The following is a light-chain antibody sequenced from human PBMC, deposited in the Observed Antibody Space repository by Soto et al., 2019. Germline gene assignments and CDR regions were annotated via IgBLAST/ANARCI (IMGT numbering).Light chain of an antibody. CDR3: SSKTSSRTPYV. J-gene: IGLJ1*01. CDR2: EVN. Sequence: QSVLTQPASVSGSPGQSITISCTGTRSDVGGYNYVSWYQQYPGNAPRLMIYEVNNRPSGVPNRFSGSKSGNTASLTISGLQAEDEADYYCSSKTSSRTPYVFGTGTKVTVL. CDR1: RSDVGGYNY. V-gene: IGLV2-14*01.